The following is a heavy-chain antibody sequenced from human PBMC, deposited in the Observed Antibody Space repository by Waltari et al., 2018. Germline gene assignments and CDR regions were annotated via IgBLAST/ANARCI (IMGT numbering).Heavy chain of an antibody. CDR2: IYYSGST. J-gene: IGHJ3*02. CDR3: ARRGRGSDAFDI. Sequence: QVQLQESGPGLVKPSETLSLTCTVSGGSISSYYWSWIRQPPGKGLEWIGYIYYSGSTNYNPSLKSRVTISVDTSKNQFSLKLSSVTAADTAVYYSARRGRGSDAFDIWGQGTMVTVSS. D-gene: IGHD3-10*01. V-gene: IGHV4-59*01. CDR1: GGSISSYY.